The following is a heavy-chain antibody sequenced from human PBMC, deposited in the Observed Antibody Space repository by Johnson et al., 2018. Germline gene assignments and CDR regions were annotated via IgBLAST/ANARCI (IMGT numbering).Heavy chain of an antibody. D-gene: IGHD3-3*01. Sequence: VQLVQSGVEVKKPGEPLKISCQGSGYSFTSFWIAWVRQMPGSGLEWMGIIFPADSDTRYSPYFQGQVTISADNSIHTAYLQWSSLRAPDTAMYNCANFPRRFSDGLDIWGQGTMVTVSS. CDR1: GYSFTSFW. CDR3: ANFPRRFSDGLDI. V-gene: IGHV5-51*01. CDR2: IFPADSDT. J-gene: IGHJ3*02.